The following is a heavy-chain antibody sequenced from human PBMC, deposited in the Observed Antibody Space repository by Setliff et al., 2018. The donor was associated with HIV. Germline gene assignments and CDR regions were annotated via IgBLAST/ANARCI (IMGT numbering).Heavy chain of an antibody. CDR3: ARGGGTSSPIDYHYYIDV. D-gene: IGHD6-6*01. Sequence: SETLSLPCTVSGGSINSYYWGWVRQPPGKGLEWIGGIYYTGSPFYNPSLKSRVTISVDTSNNQFSLKLSSVTAADTAVYYCARGGGTSSPIDYHYYIDVWGKGTTVTVSS. V-gene: IGHV4-39*01. CDR2: IYYTGSP. J-gene: IGHJ6*03. CDR1: GGSINSYY.